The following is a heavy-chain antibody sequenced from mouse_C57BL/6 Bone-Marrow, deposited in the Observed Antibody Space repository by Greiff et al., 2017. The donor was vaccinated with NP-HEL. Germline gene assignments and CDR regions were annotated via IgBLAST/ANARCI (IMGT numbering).Heavy chain of an antibody. Sequence: EVQLQQSGGDLVKPGGSLKLSCAASGFTFSSYVMSWVRQTPDKRLEWVATISSGGSYTYYPDSVKGRFTISRDNAKNTLYLQMSSLKSEDTAMYYCARQGSYYSNYYFDYWGQGTTLTVSS. CDR1: GFTFSSYV. D-gene: IGHD2-5*01. CDR2: ISSGGSYT. V-gene: IGHV5-6*01. J-gene: IGHJ2*01. CDR3: ARQGSYYSNYYFDY.